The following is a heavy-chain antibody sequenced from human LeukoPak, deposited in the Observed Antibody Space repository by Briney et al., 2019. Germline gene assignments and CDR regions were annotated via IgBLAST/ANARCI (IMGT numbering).Heavy chain of an antibody. CDR3: ARVPGYSSRTNWFDP. CDR1: GGSFSGYY. Sequence: SETLSLTCAVYGGSFSGYYWSWIRQPPGRGLEWIGEINHSESTKYNPSLKSRVTISVDTSKNQFSLKLSSVTAADTAVYYCARVPGYSSRTNWFDPWGQGTLVTVSS. D-gene: IGHD6-13*01. CDR2: INHSEST. V-gene: IGHV4-34*01. J-gene: IGHJ5*02.